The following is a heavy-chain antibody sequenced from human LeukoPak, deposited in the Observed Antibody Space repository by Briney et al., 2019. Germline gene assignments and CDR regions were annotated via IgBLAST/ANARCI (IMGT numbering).Heavy chain of an antibody. CDR1: GFTFSDYY. J-gene: IGHJ3*02. Sequence: GGSLRLSCAASGFTFSDYYMSWIRQAPGKGLEWVSYISSSSSYINYADSVKGRFTISRDNAKNSLYLQMNSLRAEDTAVYYCAGGYYGSGSYYNRAFDIWGQGTMVTVSS. D-gene: IGHD3-10*01. V-gene: IGHV3-11*03. CDR3: AGGYYGSGSYYNRAFDI. CDR2: ISSSSSYI.